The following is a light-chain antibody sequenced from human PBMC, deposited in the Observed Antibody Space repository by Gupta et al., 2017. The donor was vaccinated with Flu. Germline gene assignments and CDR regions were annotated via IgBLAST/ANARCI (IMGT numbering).Light chain of an antibody. J-gene: IGKJ1*01. Sequence: IVLTQSPGTLSLSPGERATLSCRASQSVSSSYLTWYQQKPGQAPRLLIYGASSRATGIPERFSGRGSGTDFTLTISSLEPEDFAVYYCQQNCSSTETFGQGTKLEIK. CDR3: QQNCSSTET. CDR2: GAS. V-gene: IGKV3-20*01. CDR1: QSVSSSY.